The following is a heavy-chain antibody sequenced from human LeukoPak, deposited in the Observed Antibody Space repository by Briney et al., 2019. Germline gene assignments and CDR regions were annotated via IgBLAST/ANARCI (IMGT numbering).Heavy chain of an antibody. Sequence: ASVKVSCKASGYTFTSYGISWVRQAPGQGLEWMGWISAYNGNTNYAQKLQGRVTVTTDTSTSTAYMELRSLRSDDTAVYYCARDPFMVGATLYYFDYWGQGTLVTVSS. CDR2: ISAYNGNT. D-gene: IGHD1-26*01. V-gene: IGHV1-18*01. J-gene: IGHJ4*02. CDR3: ARDPFMVGATLYYFDY. CDR1: GYTFTSYG.